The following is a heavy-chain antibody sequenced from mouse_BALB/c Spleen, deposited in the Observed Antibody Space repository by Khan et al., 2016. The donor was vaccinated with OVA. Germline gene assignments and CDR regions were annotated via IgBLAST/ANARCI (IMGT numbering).Heavy chain of an antibody. Sequence: QVQLQQSGPGLVQPAQSLSITCTVSGFSLTNYSVHWVRQSPGKGLEWLGVIWSAGSTDYNAAFISRLTIRKDNSRSPVFFKMNSLQPNDTAIYXSATRGYDYGRGALFAYWGQGTLVTVSA. J-gene: IGHJ3*01. CDR2: IWSAGST. CDR3: ATRGYDYGRGALFAY. V-gene: IGHV2-2*02. D-gene: IGHD2-4*01. CDR1: GFSLTNYS.